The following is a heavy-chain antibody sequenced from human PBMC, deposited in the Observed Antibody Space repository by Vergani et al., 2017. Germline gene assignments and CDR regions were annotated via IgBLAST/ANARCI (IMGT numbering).Heavy chain of an antibody. D-gene: IGHD6-13*01. CDR2: IYYSGST. J-gene: IGHJ6*03. Sequence: QLQLQESGPGLVKPSETLSLTCTVSGGSISSSSYYWSWIRQPPGKGLEWIGYIYYSGSTNYNPSLKSRVTISVDTSKNQFSLKLSSVTAADTAVYYCARGEQQLDPIFPYYYYYYMDVWGKGP. CDR3: ARGEQQLDPIFPYYYYYYMDV. V-gene: IGHV4-61*01. CDR1: GGSISSSSYY.